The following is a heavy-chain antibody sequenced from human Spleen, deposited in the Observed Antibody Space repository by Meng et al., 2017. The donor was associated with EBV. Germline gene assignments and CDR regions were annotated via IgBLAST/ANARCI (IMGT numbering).Heavy chain of an antibody. CDR3: AGVGSTISTDWFDT. J-gene: IGHJ5*02. V-gene: IGHV6-1*01. CDR2: TYYRSKWYN. D-gene: IGHD3-9*01. CDR1: RESVSDIHGG. Sequence: EPAWALLRTRAISRESVSDIHGGFNWIRQSRSRGLEWLGRTYYRSKWYNDYAMSVKGRRTINPDTTKNQVSLQLNSVTPEDTAVYYCAGVGSTISTDWFDTWGQGTLVTVSS.